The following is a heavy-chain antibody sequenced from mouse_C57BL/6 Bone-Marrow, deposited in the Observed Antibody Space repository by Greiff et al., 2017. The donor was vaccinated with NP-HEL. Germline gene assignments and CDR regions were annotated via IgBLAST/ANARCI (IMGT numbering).Heavy chain of an antibody. CDR1: GYTFTSYW. D-gene: IGHD1-1*01. CDR3: ARRGSSPSYWYFDV. V-gene: IGHV1-64*01. Sequence: VQLQQPGAELVKPGASVKLSCKASGYTFTSYWMHWVKQRPGQGLVWIGMIHPNSGSTNYNEKFKSKATLTVDKSSSTAYMQLSSLTSEDSAVYYCARRGSSPSYWYFDVWGTGTTVTVSS. CDR2: IHPNSGST. J-gene: IGHJ1*03.